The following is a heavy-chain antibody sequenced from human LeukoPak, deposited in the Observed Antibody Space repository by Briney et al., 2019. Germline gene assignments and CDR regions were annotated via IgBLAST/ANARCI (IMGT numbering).Heavy chain of an antibody. CDR3: ARAKQLGDAFDI. CDR1: GFTFSSYS. CDR2: ISSSSSYI. Sequence: GGSLRLSCAASGFTFSSYSMNWVRQAPGKGLEWVSSISSSSSYIYYADSVKGRFTISRDNAKNSLYLQMNSLRAEDTAVYYCARAKQLGDAFDIWGQGTMVTVSS. V-gene: IGHV3-21*01. D-gene: IGHD6-13*01. J-gene: IGHJ3*02.